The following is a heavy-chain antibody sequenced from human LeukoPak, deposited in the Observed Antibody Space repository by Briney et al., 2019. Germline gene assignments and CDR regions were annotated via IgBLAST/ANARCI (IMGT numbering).Heavy chain of an antibody. CDR3: ARGLAAAGTGENFDY. Sequence: GGSLRLSCAASGFTFSSYSMNWVRQAPGKGLEWVSSISSSSSYIYYADSVKGRFTISRDNAKNSLYLQMNSLRAEDTAVYYCARGLAAAGTGENFDYWGQGTLVTVSS. D-gene: IGHD6-13*01. CDR2: ISSSSSYI. J-gene: IGHJ4*02. CDR1: GFTFSSYS. V-gene: IGHV3-21*01.